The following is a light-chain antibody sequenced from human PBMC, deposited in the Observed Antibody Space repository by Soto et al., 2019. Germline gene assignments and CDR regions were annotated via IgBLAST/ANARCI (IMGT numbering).Light chain of an antibody. CDR3: HQTYSTQWT. V-gene: IGKV1-39*01. Sequence: DIRMTQSPTSLSASVGDRVTITCRASQTISNHLNWYQQKPGKAPKLLIYTASSLQSGVPSRFSGSGSGTDFTLTISSLQPEDFATYYCHQTYSTQWTFGQGTKVEIK. J-gene: IGKJ1*01. CDR2: TAS. CDR1: QTISNH.